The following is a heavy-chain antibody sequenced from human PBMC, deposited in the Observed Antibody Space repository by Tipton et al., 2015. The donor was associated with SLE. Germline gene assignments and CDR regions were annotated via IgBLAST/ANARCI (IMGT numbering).Heavy chain of an antibody. J-gene: IGHJ3*02. CDR3: ARMSYYYDSSGYPDAFDI. CDR1: GFPFSSYW. D-gene: IGHD3-22*01. CDR2: IKQDGSEK. V-gene: IGHV3-7*03. Sequence: SLRLSCAASGFPFSSYWMSWVRQAPGKGLEWVAKIKQDGSEKYYVDSVKGRFTISRDNAKNSLYLQMNSLRAEDTALYYCARMSYYYDSSGYPDAFDIWGQGTMVTVSS.